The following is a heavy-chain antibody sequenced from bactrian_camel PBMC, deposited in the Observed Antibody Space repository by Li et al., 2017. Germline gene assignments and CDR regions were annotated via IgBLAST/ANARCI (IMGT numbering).Heavy chain of an antibody. CDR2: VNSGGST. CDR3: AKGRPRLGLVAADLD. CDR1: GFSFSRHD. V-gene: IGHV3S40*01. J-gene: IGHJ4*01. D-gene: IGHD7*01. Sequence: QLVESGGGLVQPGGSLRHSCAASGFSFSRHDMSWVRQAPGKGLESVSEVNSGGSTYYADSVKGRFTISRDNAKNTVYLQMNSLNTEDTATYYCAKGRPRLGLVAADLDRGQGTQVTVS.